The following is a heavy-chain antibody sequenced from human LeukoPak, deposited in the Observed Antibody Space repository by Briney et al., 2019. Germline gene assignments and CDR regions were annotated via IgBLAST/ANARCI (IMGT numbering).Heavy chain of an antibody. D-gene: IGHD2-2*01. V-gene: IGHV4-59*12. CDR2: IYYSGST. CDR3: ARDAQGTIVPFDL. Sequence: SETLSLTCTVSGGSISSYSWSWIRQPPGKGLEWIGYIYYSGSTYYNPSLKSRVTISVDTSKNQFSLKLSSVTAADTAVYYCARDAQGTIVPFDLWGRGTLVTVSS. CDR1: GGSISSYS. J-gene: IGHJ2*01.